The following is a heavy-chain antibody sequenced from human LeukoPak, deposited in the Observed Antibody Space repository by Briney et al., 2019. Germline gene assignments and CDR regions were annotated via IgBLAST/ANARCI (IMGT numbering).Heavy chain of an antibody. J-gene: IGHJ3*02. CDR3: ARGARGSGWRVFDI. CDR1: GFTFSSYG. D-gene: IGHD6-19*01. V-gene: IGHV3-30*03. CDR2: MSYDGSNE. Sequence: GRSLRLSCAASGFTFSSYGMHWVRQAPGKGLEWVAVMSYDGSNEYYADSVKGRFTISRDNSKNTLYLQMNSLRAEDTAVYYCARGARGSGWRVFDIWGQGTMVTVSS.